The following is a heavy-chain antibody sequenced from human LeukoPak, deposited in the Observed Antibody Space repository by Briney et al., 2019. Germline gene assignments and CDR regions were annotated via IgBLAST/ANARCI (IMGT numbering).Heavy chain of an antibody. CDR2: ISSSSSTI. Sequence: SGGSLRLSCAASGFTFSNYGMSWVRQAPGKGLEWVSYISSSSSTIYYADSVKGRFTISRDNAKNSLYLQMNSLRAEDTAMYYCARDQRDWGQGTLVTVSS. J-gene: IGHJ4*02. V-gene: IGHV3-48*01. CDR3: ARDQRD. CDR1: GFTFSNYG.